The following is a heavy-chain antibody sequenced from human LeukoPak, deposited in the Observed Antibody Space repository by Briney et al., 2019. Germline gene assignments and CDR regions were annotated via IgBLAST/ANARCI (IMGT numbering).Heavy chain of an antibody. J-gene: IGHJ4*02. Sequence: GGSLRLSCAASGFTFSSYGIHWVRQAPGKGLEWVAFIRYDGSNKYYTDSVKGRFTISRDNSKNTLYLQMNSLRAEDTAVYYCASQSCSGGSCYLDYWGQGTLVTVSS. CDR1: GFTFSSYG. V-gene: IGHV3-30*02. CDR2: IRYDGSNK. CDR3: ASQSCSGGSCYLDY. D-gene: IGHD2-15*01.